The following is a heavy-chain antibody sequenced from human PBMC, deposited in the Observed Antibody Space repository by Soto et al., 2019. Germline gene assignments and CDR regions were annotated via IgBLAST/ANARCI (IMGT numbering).Heavy chain of an antibody. D-gene: IGHD2-2*01. J-gene: IGHJ4*02. CDR1: GFTFSSYG. Sequence: QVQLVESGGGVVQSGRSLRLSCAASGFTFSSYGMHWVRQAPGKGLEWVAIMSYDGSNKYYADSVKGRFTISRDNSKNTLYLQMNSLRAEDTAVYYCAILSLGYCSSTSCYVFDYWGQGTLVTVSS. CDR3: AILSLGYCSSTSCYVFDY. CDR2: MSYDGSNK. V-gene: IGHV3-30*03.